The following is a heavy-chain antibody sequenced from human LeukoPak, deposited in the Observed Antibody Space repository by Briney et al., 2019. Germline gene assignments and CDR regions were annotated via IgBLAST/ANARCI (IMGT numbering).Heavy chain of an antibody. D-gene: IGHD6-13*01. Sequence: ASVKVSCKASGYTFTSYDINWVRQATGQGLEWMGWMNPNSGNTGYAQKFQGRVTMTRNTSISTAYMELSSLRSEDTAVYYCARGRHSSSWYYYYYGMDVWGQGTTVTVSS. J-gene: IGHJ6*02. CDR1: GYTFTSYD. CDR3: ARGRHSSSWYYYYYGMDV. CDR2: MNPNSGNT. V-gene: IGHV1-8*01.